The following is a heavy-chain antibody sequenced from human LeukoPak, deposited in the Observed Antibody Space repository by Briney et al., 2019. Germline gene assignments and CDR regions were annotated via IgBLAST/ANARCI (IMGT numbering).Heavy chain of an antibody. J-gene: IGHJ3*02. Sequence: RSGGSLLLSCAAAGFTFDDYGMSWVRQAPGKGLEWVSGIDRNGDSTGYADSVEGRFTISRDNAKNSLYLQMNSLRAEDTAVYYCARDTSSSWSTKLAFDIWGQGTMVTVSS. D-gene: IGHD6-13*01. CDR1: GFTFDDYG. V-gene: IGHV3-20*04. CDR2: IDRNGDST. CDR3: ARDTSSSWSTKLAFDI.